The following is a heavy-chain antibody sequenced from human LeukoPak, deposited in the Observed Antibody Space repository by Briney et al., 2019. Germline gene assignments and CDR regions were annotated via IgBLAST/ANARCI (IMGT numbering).Heavy chain of an antibody. CDR2: INSDGSST. V-gene: IGHV3-74*01. J-gene: IGHJ2*01. CDR3: VRGSDCSGGSCYSYWYFDL. CDR1: AXTFSSYW. D-gene: IGHD2-15*01. Sequence: PGGSLRLSCAASAXTFSSYWMHWVRQAPGKGLVWVSRINSDGSSTSYADSVKGRFTISRDNAKNTLYLQMNSLRAEDTAMYYCVRGSDCSGGSCYSYWYFDLWGRGTLVTVSS.